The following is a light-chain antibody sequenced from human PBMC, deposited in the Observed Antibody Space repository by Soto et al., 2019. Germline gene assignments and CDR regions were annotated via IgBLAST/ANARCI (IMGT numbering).Light chain of an antibody. V-gene: IGKV1-17*01. CDR2: AAS. CDR1: QGIRND. CDR3: QQYYTYPQT. Sequence: DIQMTQSPSSLSASVGDRVTITCRASQGIRNDLSWYQQKPGEAPKLLVYAASTLQYGVPSRFSGSGSGTDFTLTISCLQSEDFATYFCQQYYTYPQTFGQGTKLEIK. J-gene: IGKJ2*01.